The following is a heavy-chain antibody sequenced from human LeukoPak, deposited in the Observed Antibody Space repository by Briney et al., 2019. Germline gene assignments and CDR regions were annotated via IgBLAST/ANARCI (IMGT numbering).Heavy chain of an antibody. V-gene: IGHV3-43D*03. J-gene: IGHJ4*02. Sequence: GGSLRLSCAASGFTFDDYAMHWVRQAPGKGLEWVSLISWDGGSTYYADSVKGRFTISRDNSRNSLYLQMNSLRAEDTALYYCAKAYCSGGGCYSDYFDYWGQGTLVTVSS. CDR3: AKAYCSGGGCYSDYFDY. CDR2: ISWDGGST. CDR1: GFTFDDYA. D-gene: IGHD2-15*01.